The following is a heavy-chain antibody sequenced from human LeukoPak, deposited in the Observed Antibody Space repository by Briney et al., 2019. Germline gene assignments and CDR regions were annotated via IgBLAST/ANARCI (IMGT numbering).Heavy chain of an antibody. CDR1: GYTFTGYY. D-gene: IGHD3-22*01. CDR3: ARVPLEITMIVGHTQSEFDY. J-gene: IGHJ4*02. V-gene: IGHV1-2*02. CDR2: INPNSGGT. Sequence: ASVKVSCKASGYTFTGYYMHWVRQAPGQGLEWMGWINPNSGGTNYAQKFQGRVTMTRDTSISTAYMELSRLRSDDTAVYYCARVPLEITMIVGHTQSEFDYWGQGTLVTVSS.